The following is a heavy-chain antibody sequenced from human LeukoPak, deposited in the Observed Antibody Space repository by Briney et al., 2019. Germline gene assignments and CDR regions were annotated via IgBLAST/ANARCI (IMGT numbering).Heavy chain of an antibody. J-gene: IGHJ6*03. CDR1: GGSFSGYY. CDR2: INHSGST. V-gene: IGHV4-34*01. CDR3: ARESYMDV. Sequence: SETLSLTCAVYGGSFSGYYWSWIRQPPGKGLEWIGEINHSGSTNYNPSLKSRVTISVDTSKNQFSLKLSSVTAADTAVYYCARESYMDVRGKGTTVTVSS.